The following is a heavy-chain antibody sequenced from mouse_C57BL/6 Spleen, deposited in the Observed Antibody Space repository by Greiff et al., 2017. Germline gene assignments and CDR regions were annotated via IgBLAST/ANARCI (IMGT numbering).Heavy chain of an antibody. CDR1: GFNIKDYY. J-gene: IGHJ3*01. CDR3: ARDHYGSSFWFAY. Sequence: VHVKQSGAELVKPGASGKLSCTASGFNIKDYYMHWVKQRTEQGLEWIGRIDPEDGETQYAPKFQGKATITADKPSHTAYMTLSSLTSEASAVYYFARDHYGSSFWFAYGGQGTLVTVSA. D-gene: IGHD1-1*01. CDR2: IDPEDGET. V-gene: IGHV14-2*01.